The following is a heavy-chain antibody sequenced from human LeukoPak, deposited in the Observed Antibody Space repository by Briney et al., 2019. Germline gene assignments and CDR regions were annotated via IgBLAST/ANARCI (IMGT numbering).Heavy chain of an antibody. D-gene: IGHD1-26*01. J-gene: IGHJ4*02. CDR1: GSTFSTYP. V-gene: IGHV3-23*01. CDR2: ISGNSVTI. CDR3: AKILSETYSFDL. Sequence: PGGSLRLSCTASGSTFSTYPMTWVRQAPGQGLEWVSAISGNSVTIYYADSVKGRFTISRDNPKNTLYLQMYSLRAEDTAVYCCAKILSETYSFDLWGQGTLVTVSS.